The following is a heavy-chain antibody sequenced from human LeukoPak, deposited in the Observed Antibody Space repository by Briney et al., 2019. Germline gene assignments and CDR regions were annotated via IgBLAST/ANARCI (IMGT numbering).Heavy chain of an antibody. CDR1: EGTFSSYA. Sequence: SVKVSCKASEGTFSSYAISWVRQAPGQGLEWMGRIIPILGIANYAQKFQGRVTITADKSTSTAYMELSSLRSEDTAVYYCARPKRVGAFDIWGQGTMVTVSS. CDR3: ARPKRVGAFDI. CDR2: IIPILGIA. V-gene: IGHV1-69*04. J-gene: IGHJ3*02.